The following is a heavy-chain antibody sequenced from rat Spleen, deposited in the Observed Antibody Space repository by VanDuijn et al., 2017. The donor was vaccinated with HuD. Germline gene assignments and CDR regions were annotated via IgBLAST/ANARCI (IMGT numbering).Heavy chain of an antibody. CDR1: GFTFTNYG. Sequence: EVQLVESGGGLVQPGRSLKLSCAASGFTFTNYGMHWIRQAPTNGLEWVASISPSGSISHYRDSVRGRFTISRDNARSTLYLQMDSLWSEDTATYYCARVTGVFAYWGQGTLVTVSS. CDR3: ARVTGVFAY. J-gene: IGHJ3*01. D-gene: IGHD5-1*01. CDR2: ISPSGSIS. V-gene: IGHV5-19*01.